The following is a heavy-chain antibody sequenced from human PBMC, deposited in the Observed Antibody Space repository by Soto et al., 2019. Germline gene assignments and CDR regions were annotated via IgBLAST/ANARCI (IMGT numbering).Heavy chain of an antibody. CDR1: GYSFINYY. J-gene: IGHJ4*02. Sequence: ASVKVSCKASGYSFINYYTHWVRRAPGQGFEWMGRISPKSGVTDYAQKFQGRVSLTWDTSLNTAYMELSSLMSEDTAVYYCARPPGYISDWYYFDLWGQGTQVTVSS. CDR3: ARPPGYISDWYYFDL. CDR2: ISPKSGVT. V-gene: IGHV1-2*02. D-gene: IGHD3-9*01.